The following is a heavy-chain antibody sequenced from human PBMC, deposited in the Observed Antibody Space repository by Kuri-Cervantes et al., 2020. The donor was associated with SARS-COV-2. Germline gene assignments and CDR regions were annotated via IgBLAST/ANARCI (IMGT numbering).Heavy chain of an antibody. CDR1: GYTLTELS. Sequence: ASVKVSCKVSGYTLTELSMHWVRQAPGQGLEWMGWINPNSGGTNYAQKFQGRVTMTRDTSISTAYMELSRLRSDDTAVYYCARDNRHYDFWSGYYPPNDAFDIWGQGTMVTVSS. CDR3: ARDNRHYDFWSGYYPPNDAFDI. CDR2: INPNSGGT. D-gene: IGHD3-3*01. V-gene: IGHV1-2*02. J-gene: IGHJ3*02.